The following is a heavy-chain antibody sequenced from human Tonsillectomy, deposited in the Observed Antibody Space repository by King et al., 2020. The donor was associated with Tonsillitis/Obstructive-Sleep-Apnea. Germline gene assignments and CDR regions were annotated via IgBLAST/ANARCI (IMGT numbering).Heavy chain of an antibody. V-gene: IGHV3-30*03. CDR3: ARDEEWLQLSARDLVDY. CDR2: ISYDGRDK. Sequence: VQLVESGGGVVQPGRSLRLSCAASGFTFSSYGMHWVRQAPGKGLEWVAVISYDGRDKYYADSVKGRFTISRDNSKNTLYLQMNSLRAEDTAIYYCARDEEWLQLSARDLVDYWGQGTLVTVSS. CDR1: GFTFSSYG. D-gene: IGHD5-24*01. J-gene: IGHJ4*02.